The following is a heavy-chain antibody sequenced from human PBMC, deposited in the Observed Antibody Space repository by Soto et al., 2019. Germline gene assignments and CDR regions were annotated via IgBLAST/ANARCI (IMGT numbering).Heavy chain of an antibody. CDR1: GGSFSGYY. D-gene: IGHD3-3*01. CDR2: INHSGST. J-gene: IGHJ6*02. V-gene: IGHV4-34*01. CDR3: ARERFVWSGSRDRFSMDV. Sequence: SETLSLTCAVYGGSFSGYYWSWIRQPPGKGLEWIGEINHSGSTNYNPSLKSRVTISVDTSKNQFSLKLSSVTAADTAVYYCARERFVWSGSRDRFSMDVWGQGTTVPVSS.